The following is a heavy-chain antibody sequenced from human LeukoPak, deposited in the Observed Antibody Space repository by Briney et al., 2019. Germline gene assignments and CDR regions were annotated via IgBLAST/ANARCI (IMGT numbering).Heavy chain of an antibody. CDR1: GFTVSSNY. CDR3: ASSGYSSSIDY. D-gene: IGHD6-13*01. V-gene: IGHV3-53*01. Sequence: GGSLRLSCAASGFTVSSNYMSWVRQAPGKGLEWVSVIYSGGSTYYADSVKGRFTISRDNSKNTLYLQMNSLRAEDTAVYYCASSGYSSSIDYWGQGTLVTVSS. J-gene: IGHJ4*02. CDR2: IYSGGST.